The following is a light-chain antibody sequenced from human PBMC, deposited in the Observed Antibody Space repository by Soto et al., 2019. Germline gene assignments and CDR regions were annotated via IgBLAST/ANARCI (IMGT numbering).Light chain of an antibody. CDR1: SSDVGGYNY. CDR2: DVS. V-gene: IGLV2-14*01. J-gene: IGLJ1*01. CDR3: SSYTSSSTYV. Sequence: QSALTQRASVPGSPGQSITISCTGTSSDVGGYNYVSWYQQHPGKAPKLMIYDVSNRPSGVSNRFSGSKSGNTASLTISGLQAEDEADYYCSSYTSSSTYVFGTGTKLTVL.